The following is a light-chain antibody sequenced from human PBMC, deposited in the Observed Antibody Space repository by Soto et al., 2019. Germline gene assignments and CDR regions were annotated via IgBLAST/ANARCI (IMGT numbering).Light chain of an antibody. CDR1: SSNIGSNT. CDR2: SNN. Sequence: QSVLTQPPSASGTPGQRVTISCSGSSSNIGSNTGNWYQQLPGTAPKLLIYSNNRRPSGVPDRFSGSKSGTLASLAISGLQSDDEADYYCAAWDDSLNGQVFGGGTKLTVL. CDR3: AAWDDSLNGQV. J-gene: IGLJ3*02. V-gene: IGLV1-44*01.